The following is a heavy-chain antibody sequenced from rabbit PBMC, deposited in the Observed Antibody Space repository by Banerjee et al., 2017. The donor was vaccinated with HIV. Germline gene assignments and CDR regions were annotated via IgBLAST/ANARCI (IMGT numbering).Heavy chain of an antibody. J-gene: IGHJ3*01. CDR1: GIDFSSRYW. D-gene: IGHD4-1*01. V-gene: IGHV1S45*01. CDR2: IYAGSSGST. CDR3: ARDLAGVIGWNFNF. Sequence: QEQLVESGGDLVKPGASLTLTCTASGIDFSSRYWICWVRQAPGKGLEWIACIYAGSSGSTSYASWAKGRFTISKTSSTTVTLQMTSLTAADTATYFCARDLAGVIGWNFNFWGQGTLVTVS.